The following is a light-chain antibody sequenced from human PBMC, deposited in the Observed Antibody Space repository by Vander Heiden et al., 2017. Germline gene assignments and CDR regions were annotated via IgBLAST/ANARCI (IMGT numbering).Light chain of an antibody. CDR1: QGISSA. V-gene: IGKV1-13*02. Sequence: IQLTHSPSSLSAPVGDRPPSTSRASQGISSALAWYQQRPGKAPKLLIYDASSLESGVPSRFSGSGSGTDFTLTISSLQPEDFATYYCQQFNSYPYTFGRGTKLEIK. CDR2: DAS. J-gene: IGKJ2*01. CDR3: QQFNSYPYT.